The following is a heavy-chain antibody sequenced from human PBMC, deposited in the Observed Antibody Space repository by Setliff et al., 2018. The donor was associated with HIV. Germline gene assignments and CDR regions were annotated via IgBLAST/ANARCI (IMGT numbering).Heavy chain of an antibody. CDR2: IYHSGTT. Sequence: PSETLSLTCTVSGGSIINTRYYWGWMRQTPGKGLEWIGRIYHSGTTYYNPSLKSRVTISVDSSQNQFSLKLSSVTAADTAVYYCARLRPDLVDYWGQGTLVTVS. CDR1: GGSIINTRYY. D-gene: IGHD4-17*01. V-gene: IGHV4-39*01. J-gene: IGHJ4*02. CDR3: ARLRPDLVDY.